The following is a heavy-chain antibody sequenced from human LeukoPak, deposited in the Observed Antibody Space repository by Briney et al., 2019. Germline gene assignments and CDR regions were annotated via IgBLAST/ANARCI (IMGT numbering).Heavy chain of an antibody. D-gene: IGHD3-22*01. V-gene: IGHV1-46*01. Sequence: ASVKVSCKASGDSFTSYYIDWVRQAPGKGLEWRGIIHPSGDNTSYAQKFQGRVTMTKDTSTSTVYMELSSLRSDDTAVYYCARDHDPGLKYYYDSSGAFDIWGQGTMVTVSS. CDR1: GDSFTSYY. J-gene: IGHJ3*02. CDR2: IHPSGDNT. CDR3: ARDHDPGLKYYYDSSGAFDI.